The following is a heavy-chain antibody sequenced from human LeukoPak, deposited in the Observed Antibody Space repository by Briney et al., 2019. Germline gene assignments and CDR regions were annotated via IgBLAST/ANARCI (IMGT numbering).Heavy chain of an antibody. J-gene: IGHJ4*02. CDR3: ARGPQGGTTWFLKDYYYFDY. Sequence: SVKVSCKASGGTFTSYGISWVRQAPGQGLGWMGGIIPIFGTADYAQKFQGRVTITADESTSTAYMELSSLRSEDTAVYYCARGPQGGTTWFLKDYYYFDYWGQGTLVTVSS. CDR2: IIPIFGTA. D-gene: IGHD1-1*01. V-gene: IGHV1-69*01. CDR1: GGTFTSYG.